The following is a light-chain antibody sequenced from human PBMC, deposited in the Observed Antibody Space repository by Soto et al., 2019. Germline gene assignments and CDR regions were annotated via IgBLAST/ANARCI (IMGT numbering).Light chain of an antibody. J-gene: IGKJ1*01. CDR1: QGISNY. CDR3: QQYGSSPPWT. V-gene: IGKV1-27*01. CDR2: AAS. Sequence: DIQMTQSPSSLSSSVGDRFTITCLASQGISNYLAWYQQKPGKVPKLLIYAASTLQSGVPSRFSGSGSGTDFTLTISRLESEDFAVYYCQQYGSSPPWTFGQGTKVDIK.